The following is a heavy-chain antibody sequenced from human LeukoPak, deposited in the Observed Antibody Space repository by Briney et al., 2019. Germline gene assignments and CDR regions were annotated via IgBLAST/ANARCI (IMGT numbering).Heavy chain of an antibody. Sequence: GGSLRLSCAASGFNFASNWMHWVRQTPGKGLMWVSRINSGGSGTSYADSVEGRFTISRDNAKNTLYLQMNSLRAEDTAVYYCARDLLAARPGYWGQGTLVTVSS. J-gene: IGHJ4*02. CDR1: GFNFASNW. V-gene: IGHV3-74*01. CDR2: INSGGSGT. CDR3: ARDLLAARPGY. D-gene: IGHD6-6*01.